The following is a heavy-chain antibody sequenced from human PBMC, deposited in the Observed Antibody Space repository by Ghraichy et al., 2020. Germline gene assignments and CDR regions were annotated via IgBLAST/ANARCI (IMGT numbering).Heavy chain of an antibody. J-gene: IGHJ2*01. D-gene: IGHD3-22*01. CDR3: ARARGYYDSSGYWSWYFDL. V-gene: IGHV6-1*01. CDR1: GDSVSSNSAA. Sequence: SQTLSLTCAISGDSVSSNSAAWNWIRQSPSRGLEWLGRTYYRSKWYNDYAESVKSRITINPDTSKNQFSLQLNSVTPEDTAVYYCARARGYYDSSGYWSWYFDLWGRGTLVTVSS. CDR2: TYYRSKWYN.